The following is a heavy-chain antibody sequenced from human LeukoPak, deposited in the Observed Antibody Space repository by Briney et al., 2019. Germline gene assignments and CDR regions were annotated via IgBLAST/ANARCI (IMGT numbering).Heavy chain of an antibody. CDR3: ARDGRFAAYEPDY. Sequence: ASVRVSCKASGLTFSNYGITWVRQAPGQGLEWVGWISAYDGNTNYAQKFQGRVTMTTDTSTSTVHMELRSLRYDDTAVYYCARDGRFAAYEPDYWGQGTLVTVSS. CDR1: GLTFSNYG. J-gene: IGHJ4*02. CDR2: ISAYDGNT. V-gene: IGHV1-18*01. D-gene: IGHD1-26*01.